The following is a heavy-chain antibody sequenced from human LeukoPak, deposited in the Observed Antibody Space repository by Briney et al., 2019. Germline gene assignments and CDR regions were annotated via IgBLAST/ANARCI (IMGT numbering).Heavy chain of an antibody. V-gene: IGHV3-7*01. CDR3: ARLSAYYYGSYFYYYMDV. D-gene: IGHD3-10*01. CDR2: IKQDGSEK. Sequence: GGSLRLSCAASGFTFSSYWMSWVRQAPGKGLEWAANIKQDGSEKYYVDSVKGRFTISRDNAKNSLYLQMNSLRAEDTALYYCARLSAYYYGSYFYYYMDVWGKGTTVTVSS. CDR1: GFTFSSYW. J-gene: IGHJ6*03.